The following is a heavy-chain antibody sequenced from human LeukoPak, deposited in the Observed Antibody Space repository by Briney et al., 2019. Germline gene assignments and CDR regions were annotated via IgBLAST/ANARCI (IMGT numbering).Heavy chain of an antibody. V-gene: IGHV4-34*01. D-gene: IGHD5-12*01. CDR3: ARGLVLLRPYYYYYMDV. CDR2: INHSGST. Sequence: SETLSLTCAVYGGSFSGYYWSWIRQPPGKGLEWIGEINHSGSTNYNPSLKSRVTISVDTSKNQFSLKLSSVTAADTAVYYCARGLVLLRPYYYYYMDVWGKGTTVTVPS. CDR1: GGSFSGYY. J-gene: IGHJ6*03.